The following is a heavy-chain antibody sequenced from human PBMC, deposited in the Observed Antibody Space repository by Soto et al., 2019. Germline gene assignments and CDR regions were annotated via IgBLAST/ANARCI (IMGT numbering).Heavy chain of an antibody. V-gene: IGHV5-51*01. J-gene: IGHJ6*02. D-gene: IGHD4-17*01. CDR1: VYTFTNYW. CDR3: ARYTTLTDYFFQGMDV. Sequence: PXESLQISXEGSVYTFTNYWLVWVRQIPGKGLEWMGIIYPGDSDTRYSPSFQGQVTISADRSISTAYLQWSSLKASDTGMYYCARYTTLTDYFFQGMDVWGQGTTVTVSS. CDR2: IYPGDSDT.